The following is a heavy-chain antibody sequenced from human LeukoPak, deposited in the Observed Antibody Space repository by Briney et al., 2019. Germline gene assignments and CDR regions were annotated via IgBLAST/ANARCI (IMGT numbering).Heavy chain of an antibody. CDR3: ARGRASAGGYSGYDWGDWFDP. J-gene: IGHJ5*02. CDR2: INPNSGGT. Sequence: ASVKVSCKASGYTFTVYYMHWVRQAPGQGLEGMGWINPNSGGTNYAQKFQGRVTITRNTSISTAYMDLSSLRSEDTAVYYCARGRASAGGYSGYDWGDWFDPWGQGTLVTVSS. V-gene: IGHV1-2*02. CDR1: GYTFTVYY. D-gene: IGHD5-12*01.